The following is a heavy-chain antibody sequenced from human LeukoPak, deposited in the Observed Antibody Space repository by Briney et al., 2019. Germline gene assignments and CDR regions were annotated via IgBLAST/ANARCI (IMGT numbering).Heavy chain of an antibody. CDR3: ARGGALGMDV. V-gene: IGHV3-11*01. Sequence: GGSLRLSCAASGFTFSDYYMTWIRQAPGKGLEWVSYISGVASDIYYGDSVKGRFTISRDNAKSSVYLQMNSLRAEDTAVYYCARGGALGMDVWGQGTTVTVSS. CDR1: GFTFSDYY. J-gene: IGHJ6*02. D-gene: IGHD1-26*01. CDR2: ISGVASDI.